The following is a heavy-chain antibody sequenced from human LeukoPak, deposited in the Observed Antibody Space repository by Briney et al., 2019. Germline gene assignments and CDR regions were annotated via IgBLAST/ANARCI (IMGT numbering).Heavy chain of an antibody. CDR2: ISGSAHKI. D-gene: IGHD7-27*01. Sequence: GGSLRLSCVASGITFSNYAVSWVRQAPEKGLDWVSVISGSAHKIRYADSVKGRFTISRDNAKNTLYLQMNDLGAEDTAMYYCTRDRLGWFDAWGQGTQVTVSS. CDR1: GITFSNYA. J-gene: IGHJ5*02. V-gene: IGHV3-23*01. CDR3: TRDRLGWFDA.